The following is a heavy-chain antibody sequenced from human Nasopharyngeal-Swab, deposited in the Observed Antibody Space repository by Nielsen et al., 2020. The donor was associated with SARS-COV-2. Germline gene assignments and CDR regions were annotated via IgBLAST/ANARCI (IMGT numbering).Heavy chain of an antibody. V-gene: IGHV4-4*02. Sequence: WIRQPPGKGLGWIGEIYHSGSTNYNPSLKSRVTISVDKSKNQFSLKLSSVTAADTAVYYCASSPFRITIFGVVIGNWFDPWGQGTLVTVSS. D-gene: IGHD3-3*01. CDR2: IYHSGST. J-gene: IGHJ5*02. CDR3: ASSPFRITIFGVVIGNWFDP.